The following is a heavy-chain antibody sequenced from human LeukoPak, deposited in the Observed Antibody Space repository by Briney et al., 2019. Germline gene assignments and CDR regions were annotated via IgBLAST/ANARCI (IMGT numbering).Heavy chain of an antibody. CDR2: IYTSGST. CDR3: ARGRDRYNGADAFDI. CDR1: GGSISSYY. J-gene: IGHJ3*02. Sequence: PSETLSLTCTVSGGSISSYYWSWIRQPAGKGLEWIGRIYTSGSTNYNPSLKSRVTMSVDTSKNQFSLKLSSVTAADTAVYYCARGRDRYNGADAFDIWGQGTMVTVSS. D-gene: IGHD5-24*01. V-gene: IGHV4-4*07.